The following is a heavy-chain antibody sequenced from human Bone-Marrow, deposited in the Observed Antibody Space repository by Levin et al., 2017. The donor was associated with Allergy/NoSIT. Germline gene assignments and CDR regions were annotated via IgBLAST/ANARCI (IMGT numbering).Heavy chain of an antibody. Sequence: GGSLRLSCAASGFTISSNHMSWVRQAPGKGLEWVSVIYSGDDTDYADSVKGRFTISRDNSRNTLSLQMNSLRAEDTAVYYCARDHYDILTGYYRGYGMDVWGQGTTVTVSS. CDR3: ARDHYDILTGYYRGYGMDV. V-gene: IGHV3-53*01. D-gene: IGHD3-9*01. CDR1: GFTISSNH. CDR2: IYSGDDT. J-gene: IGHJ6*02.